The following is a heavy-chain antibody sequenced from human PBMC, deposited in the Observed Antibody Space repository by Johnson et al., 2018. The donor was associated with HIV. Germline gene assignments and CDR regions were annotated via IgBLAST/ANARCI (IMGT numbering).Heavy chain of an antibody. V-gene: IGHV3-20*04. CDR3: ARSQIDAFDI. J-gene: IGHJ3*02. Sequence: MLLVESGGGVVQPGGSLRLSCAASGFIFEDYGISWVRQLPGKGLEWVSLINWDGDSTYYADSVKGRFTISRDNSKNTLYLQMNSLRAEDTAVYYCARSQIDAFDIWGQGTMVTVSS. CDR1: GFIFEDYG. CDR2: INWDGDST.